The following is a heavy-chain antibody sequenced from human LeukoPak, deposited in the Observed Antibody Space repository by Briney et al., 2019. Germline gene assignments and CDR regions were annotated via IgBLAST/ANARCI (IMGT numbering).Heavy chain of an antibody. Sequence: SGTLSLTCTVSGGSISSSSYYWGWIRQPPGKGLEWIGSIYYSGSTYYNPSLKSRVTISVDTSKNQFSLKLSSVTAADTAVYYCARHPFYGDYRFDYWGQGTLVTVSS. CDR1: GGSISSSSYY. J-gene: IGHJ4*02. CDR2: IYYSGST. CDR3: ARHPFYGDYRFDY. V-gene: IGHV4-39*01. D-gene: IGHD4-17*01.